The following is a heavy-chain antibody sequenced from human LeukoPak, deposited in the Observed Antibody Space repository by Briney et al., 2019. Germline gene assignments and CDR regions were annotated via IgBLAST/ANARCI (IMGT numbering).Heavy chain of an antibody. CDR3: ARVVWGSYRYAN. V-gene: IGHV4-59*01. CDR2: IYYSGST. Sequence: SETLPLTCTVSGGSISSYYWSWIRQPPGKGLEWIGYIYYSGSTNYNPSLKSRVTISVDTSKNQFSLKLSSVTAADTAVYYCARVVWGSYRYANWGQGTLVTVSS. J-gene: IGHJ4*02. D-gene: IGHD3-16*02. CDR1: GGSISSYY.